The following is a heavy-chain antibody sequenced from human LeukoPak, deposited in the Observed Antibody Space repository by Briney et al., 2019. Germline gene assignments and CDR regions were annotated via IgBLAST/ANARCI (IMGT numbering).Heavy chain of an antibody. CDR1: GFTFSSYG. D-gene: IGHD3-10*01. CDR3: GTSGRYFGSGSFSSDYYFYNMDV. CDR2: IRYDGSNK. Sequence: PGGSLRLSCAASGFTFSSYGMHWVRQAPGKGLEWVAFIRYDGSNKYYADSVKGRFTISRDNSKNTLYLQMNSLRAEDTALYYCGTSGRYFGSGSFSSDYYFYNMDVWGKGTTVTVSS. J-gene: IGHJ6*03. V-gene: IGHV3-30*02.